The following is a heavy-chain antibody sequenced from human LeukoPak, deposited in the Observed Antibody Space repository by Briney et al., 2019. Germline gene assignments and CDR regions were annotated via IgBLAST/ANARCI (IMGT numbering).Heavy chain of an antibody. CDR2: INHSGST. CDR1: GGSISSYY. CDR3: ARGEQLPTDFDY. Sequence: SETLSLTCTVSGGSISSYYWSWIRQPPGKGLEWIGEINHSGSTNYNPSLKSRVTISVDTSKNQFSLKLSSVTAADTAVYYCARGEQLPTDFDYWGQGTLVTVSS. J-gene: IGHJ4*02. V-gene: IGHV4-34*01. D-gene: IGHD6-13*01.